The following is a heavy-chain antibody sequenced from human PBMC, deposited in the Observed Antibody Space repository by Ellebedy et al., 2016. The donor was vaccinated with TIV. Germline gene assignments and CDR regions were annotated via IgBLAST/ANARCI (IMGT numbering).Heavy chain of an antibody. CDR2: IIPIFGTA. CDR3: ARAPPHYDFANWFNP. D-gene: IGHD3-3*01. J-gene: IGHJ5*02. Sequence: SVKVSXXASGGTFSSYAISWVRQAPGQGLEWMGGIIPIFGTANYAQKFQGRVTMTRNTSISTAYMELSSLRSEDTAVYYCARAPPHYDFANWFNPWGQGTLVTVSS. V-gene: IGHV1-69*05. CDR1: GGTFSSYA.